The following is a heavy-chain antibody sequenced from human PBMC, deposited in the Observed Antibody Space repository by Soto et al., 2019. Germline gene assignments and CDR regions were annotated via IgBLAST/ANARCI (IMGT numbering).Heavy chain of an antibody. Sequence: QVQLQESGPGLVKPSQTLSLTCTVSGGSISSGDYYWSWIRQPPEKGLEWIGYIYYSGSTYYNPSIKTRVTISVDTSKIQFSLKLSSVTAADTAVYYCARLTPGYSSGWFIDYWGQGTLVTVSS. D-gene: IGHD6-19*01. CDR3: ARLTPGYSSGWFIDY. CDR1: GGSISSGDYY. J-gene: IGHJ4*02. CDR2: IYYSGST. V-gene: IGHV4-30-4*01.